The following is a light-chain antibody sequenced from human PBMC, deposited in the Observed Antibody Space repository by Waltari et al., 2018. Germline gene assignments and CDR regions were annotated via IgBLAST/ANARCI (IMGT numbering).Light chain of an antibody. CDR1: SSDVGGYTY. CDR2: DVS. Sequence: QSALTQPASVSGSPGQSITISCAGTSSDVGGYTYVSWYQQHPGKAPRLIIYDVSNRPSGVANPFSGSKSGNSASLTISGLQAEDEADYYCTSYTTSDSYVFGTGTKVTVL. V-gene: IGLV2-14*03. J-gene: IGLJ1*01. CDR3: TSYTTSDSYV.